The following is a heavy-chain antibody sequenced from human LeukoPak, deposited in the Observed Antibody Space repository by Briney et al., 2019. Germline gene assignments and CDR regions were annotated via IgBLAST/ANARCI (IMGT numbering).Heavy chain of an antibody. D-gene: IGHD3-22*01. CDR2: IWYDGNNK. V-gene: IGHV3-33*01. CDR3: AREVRYYDSSGYSSCLDY. Sequence: SGRSLRLSCAASGFTFSSYGMHWVRQAPGKGLEWVAVIWYDGNNKYYADSVKGRFTITRDNSKNTLYLQMNSLRAEDTAVYYCAREVRYYDSSGYSSCLDYGGQGPLATVS. CDR1: GFTFSSYG. J-gene: IGHJ4*02.